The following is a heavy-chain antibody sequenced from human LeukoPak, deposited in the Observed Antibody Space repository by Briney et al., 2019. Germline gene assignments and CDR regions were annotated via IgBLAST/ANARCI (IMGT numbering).Heavy chain of an antibody. D-gene: IGHD3-3*01. CDR2: VHYSGST. J-gene: IGHJ5*02. Sequence: SETLSLTCTVSGASISNSAYYWLWIRQPPGEGLECIGTVHYSGSTFYNPSLKSRVNISVDTSKNQFSLQLSSVTAADTAVYYCARLFFVIDTWGQGTLVTVSS. CDR3: ARLFFVIDT. CDR1: GASISNSAYY. V-gene: IGHV4-39*01.